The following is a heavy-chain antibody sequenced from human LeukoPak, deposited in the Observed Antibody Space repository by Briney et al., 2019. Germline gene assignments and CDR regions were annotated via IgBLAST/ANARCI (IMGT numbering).Heavy chain of an antibody. CDR1: GYTFTSYA. J-gene: IGHJ6*03. CDR2: IIPILGIA. CDR3: ASVCSSTSCYGPGDYYYYYMDV. D-gene: IGHD2-2*01. V-gene: IGHV1-69*04. Sequence: ASVKVSCKASGYTFTSYAISWVRQAPGQGLEWMGRIIPILGIANYAQKFQGRVTITADESTSTAYMELSSLRSEDTAVYYCASVCSSTSCYGPGDYYYYYMDVWGKGTTVTVSS.